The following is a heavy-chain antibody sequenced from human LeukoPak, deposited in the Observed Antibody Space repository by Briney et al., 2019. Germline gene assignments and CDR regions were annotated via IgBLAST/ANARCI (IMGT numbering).Heavy chain of an antibody. Sequence: ASVKVSCKASGYTFTSYYLQWVRQAPGQGLEWVGIINPSGGSSNYAQKFQGRVTMTRDTSTSTVYMELSSLRSEDTAVYYCARVLCTGGICYSFFDHRGRGTLVTVSS. CDR2: INPSGGSS. CDR3: ARVLCTGGICYSFFDH. V-gene: IGHV1-46*01. J-gene: IGHJ4*02. D-gene: IGHD2-15*01. CDR1: GYTFTSYY.